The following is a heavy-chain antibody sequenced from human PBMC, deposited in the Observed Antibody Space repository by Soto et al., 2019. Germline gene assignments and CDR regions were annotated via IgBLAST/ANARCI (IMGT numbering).Heavy chain of an antibody. J-gene: IGHJ3*02. CDR1: GFTFSSYG. CDR3: ARIPGAPYYYDSSGYYPDAFDI. V-gene: IGHV3-33*01. Sequence: PGGSLRLSCAASGFTFSSYGMHWVRQAPGKGLEWVAVIWYDGSNKYYADSVKGRFTISRDNSKNTLYLQMNSLRAEDTAVYYCARIPGAPYYYDSSGYYPDAFDIWGPGTMVTVSS. CDR2: IWYDGSNK. D-gene: IGHD3-22*01.